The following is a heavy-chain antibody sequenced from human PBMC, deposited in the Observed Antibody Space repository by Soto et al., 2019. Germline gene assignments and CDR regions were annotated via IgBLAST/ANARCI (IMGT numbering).Heavy chain of an antibody. CDR3: ARDGCSGGSCYSNNRSYYYMDV. CDR2: TYYSGST. Sequence: SVTHCVTWSVACGSSSSGGDYWSWNRKPPGKGLEWIGYTYYSGSTNYNPSLKSRVTISVATSKNQSSLKLSSVTAADTAVYYCARDGCSGGSCYSNNRSYYYMDVWGKGTTVTVSS. D-gene: IGHD2-15*01. J-gene: IGHJ6*03. V-gene: IGHV4-61*08. CDR1: CGSSSSGGDY.